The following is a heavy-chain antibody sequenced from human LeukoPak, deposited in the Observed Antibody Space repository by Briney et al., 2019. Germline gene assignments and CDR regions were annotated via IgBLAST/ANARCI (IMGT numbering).Heavy chain of an antibody. CDR3: ARDGGNPAWLDY. V-gene: IGHV3-7*04. CDR1: GFTFNSYA. CDR2: IWQHGEG. J-gene: IGHJ4*02. Sequence: GGSLRLSRAASGFTFNSYAMTWVRQAPGKGLEWVANIWQHGEGYYFDSVKGRFAISRDNAKNSLYLQMNSLRAEDTAVYYCARDGGNPAWLDYWGQGTLVTVSS. D-gene: IGHD1-26*01.